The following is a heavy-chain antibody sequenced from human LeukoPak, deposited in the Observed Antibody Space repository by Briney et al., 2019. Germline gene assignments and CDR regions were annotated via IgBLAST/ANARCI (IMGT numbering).Heavy chain of an antibody. V-gene: IGHV4-30-2*01. D-gene: IGHD6-13*01. CDR2: IYHSGST. J-gene: IGHJ4*02. CDR1: GGSISSGGYS. CDR3: ASQIAAAGTVDY. Sequence: SENLSLTCAVSGGSISSGGYSWSWIRQPPGKGLEWIGEIYHSGSTNYNPSLKSRVTISVDKSKNQFSLKLSSVTAADTAVYYCASQIAAAGTVDYWGQGTLVTVSS.